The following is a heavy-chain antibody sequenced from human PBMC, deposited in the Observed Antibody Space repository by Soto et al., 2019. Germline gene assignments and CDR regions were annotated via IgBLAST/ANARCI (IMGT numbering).Heavy chain of an antibody. CDR3: ARGESWDYYGSEIPDYYYYYGMDV. Sequence: QVQLVQSGAEVKKPGSSVKVSCKASGGTFSSYAISWVRQAPGQGLEWMGGIIPIFGTANYAQKFQGRVTITADESTSPAYREQSSLRSEDTAVYYCARGESWDYYGSEIPDYYYYYGMDVWGQGTTVTVSS. CDR1: GGTFSSYA. CDR2: IIPIFGTA. J-gene: IGHJ6*02. D-gene: IGHD3-10*01. V-gene: IGHV1-69*12.